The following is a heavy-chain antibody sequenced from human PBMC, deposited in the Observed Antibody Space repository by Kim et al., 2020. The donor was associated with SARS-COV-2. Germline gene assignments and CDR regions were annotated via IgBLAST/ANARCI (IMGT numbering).Heavy chain of an antibody. CDR3: AREGWLGSSSPL. Sequence: SVKVSCKASGGTFSSYAISWVRQAPGQRLEWMGGIIPIFGTANYAQKFQGRVTITADESTSTAYMELSSLRSEDTAVYYCAREGWLGSSSPLWGQGTLVTVSS. CDR1: GGTFSSYA. CDR2: IIPIFGTA. D-gene: IGHD6-6*01. J-gene: IGHJ4*02. V-gene: IGHV1-69*13.